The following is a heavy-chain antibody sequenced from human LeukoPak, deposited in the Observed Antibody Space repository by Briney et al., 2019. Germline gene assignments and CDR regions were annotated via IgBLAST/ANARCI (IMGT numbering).Heavy chain of an antibody. V-gene: IGHV1-69*06. CDR2: IIPIFGTA. Sequence: GASVKVSCKASGGTFSSYAISWVRQAPGQGLEWMGGIIPIFGTANYAQKFQGRVTITADKSTSTAYMELSSLRSEDTAVYYCARDLAYYYDSSGYLGYFDYWGQGTLVTVS. D-gene: IGHD3-22*01. CDR3: ARDLAYYYDSSGYLGYFDY. J-gene: IGHJ4*02. CDR1: GGTFSSYA.